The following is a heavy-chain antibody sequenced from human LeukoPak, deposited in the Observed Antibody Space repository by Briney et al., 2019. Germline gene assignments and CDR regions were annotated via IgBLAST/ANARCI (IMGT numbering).Heavy chain of an antibody. CDR1: GGSISTYC. Sequence: PSETLPLTCTVSGGSISTYCWSWIRQPPGKGLEWIGYVYYSGSTNYNPSLKSRVTISADTSKNQFSLKLSSVTAADTAVYYCARDDYYDSSGHDYWGQGTLVTVSS. D-gene: IGHD3-22*01. J-gene: IGHJ4*02. CDR2: VYYSGST. V-gene: IGHV4-59*08. CDR3: ARDDYYDSSGHDY.